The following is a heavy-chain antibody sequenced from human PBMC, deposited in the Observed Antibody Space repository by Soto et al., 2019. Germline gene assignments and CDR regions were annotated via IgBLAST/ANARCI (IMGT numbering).Heavy chain of an antibody. D-gene: IGHD3-10*01. CDR2: ISGSGGRI. J-gene: IGHJ4*02. V-gene: IGHV3-23*01. Sequence: GGSLRLSCAASGFTFSSYAMSWVRQAPGKGLEWVSVISGSGGRIDYADSVKGRFTISRDNSKNTLYLQMNSLRAEDTAVYYCAKNGGYYDSGSYFVHYWGQGTLVTVSS. CDR1: GFTFSSYA. CDR3: AKNGGYYDSGSYFVHY.